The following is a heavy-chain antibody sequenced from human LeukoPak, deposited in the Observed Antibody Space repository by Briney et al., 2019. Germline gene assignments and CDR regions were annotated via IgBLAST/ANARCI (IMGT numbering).Heavy chain of an antibody. J-gene: IGHJ3*02. Sequence: SVKVSCKATGGTFSSYAISGVRQAPGQGREWMGRIIPILGIANYAQKFQRRVTITADKSTSTAYMELSSLRSEDTAVYYCARSADIVVVPAAPDDAFDIWGQGTMVTVSS. CDR3: ARSADIVVVPAAPDDAFDI. V-gene: IGHV1-69*04. CDR2: IIPILGIA. CDR1: GGTFSSYA. D-gene: IGHD2-2*01.